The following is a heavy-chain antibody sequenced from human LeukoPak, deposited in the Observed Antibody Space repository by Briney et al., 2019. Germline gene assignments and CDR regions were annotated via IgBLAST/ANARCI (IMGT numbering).Heavy chain of an antibody. V-gene: IGHV3-48*03. J-gene: IGHJ4*02. CDR1: GFTFITYE. CDR3: AVSVGASPNYFDY. CDR2: ISTSGGTT. D-gene: IGHD1-26*01. Sequence: GGSLRLSCGASGFTFITYELNWVRQAPGKGLEWVSYISTSGGTTYYADSVKGRFTISRDNAKNSLYLQMNSLRAEDTAVYYCAVSVGASPNYFDYWGQGTLVTVSS.